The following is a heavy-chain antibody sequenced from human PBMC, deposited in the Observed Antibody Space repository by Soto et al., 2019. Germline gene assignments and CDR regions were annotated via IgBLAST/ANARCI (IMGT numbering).Heavy chain of an antibody. D-gene: IGHD2-21*01. V-gene: IGHV1-69*12. CDR1: GGTFSSYA. CDR3: ARETPRASQGHLIVPGGVNWFDP. CDR2: IIPIFGTA. Sequence: QVQLVQSGAEVKKPGSSVKVSCKASGGTFSSYAISWVRQAPGQGLEWMGGIIPIFGTANYAQKFQGRVTITADESTSTDYMELSSLRSEDTAVYYCARETPRASQGHLIVPGGVNWFDPWGQGTLVTVSS. J-gene: IGHJ5*02.